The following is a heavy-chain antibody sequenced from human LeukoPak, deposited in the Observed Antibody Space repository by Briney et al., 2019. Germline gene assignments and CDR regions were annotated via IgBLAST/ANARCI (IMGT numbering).Heavy chain of an antibody. V-gene: IGHV3-48*03. D-gene: IGHD3-16*02. J-gene: IGHJ5*02. Sequence: GGSLRLSCAAYGFTFSSYEMNWVRQAPGKGLEWVSYISSSGSTIYNADSVKGRFTISRDNAKNSVYLQMNSLRAEDTAVYYCARYRSPLDTWGQGTLVTVSS. CDR1: GFTFSSYE. CDR3: ARYRSPLDT. CDR2: ISSSGSTI.